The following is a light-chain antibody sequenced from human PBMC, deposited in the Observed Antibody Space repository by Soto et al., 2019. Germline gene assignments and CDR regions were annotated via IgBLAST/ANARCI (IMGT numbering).Light chain of an antibody. Sequence: DIQMTQFPSTLSASVGDRVTITCRASQTTNTWLAWYQQKPGTAPKLLIYDASSLEGGVPSRFSASGSGTAFTLSISSLQPADLATYYGQQYISYPYTFGQGTKVEIK. CDR2: DAS. CDR3: QQYISYPYT. V-gene: IGKV1-5*01. CDR1: QTTNTW. J-gene: IGKJ2*01.